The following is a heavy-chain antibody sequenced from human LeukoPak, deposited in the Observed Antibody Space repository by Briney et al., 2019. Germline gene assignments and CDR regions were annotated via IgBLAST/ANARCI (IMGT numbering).Heavy chain of an antibody. J-gene: IGHJ3*02. V-gene: IGHV4-39*01. D-gene: IGHD2-8*01. CDR1: GGSISSSSYY. CDR2: IYHSGST. Sequence: PSETLSLTCTVSGGSISSSSYYGGWLRQPPGKGLEWIGSIYHSGSTYYIPSLKSRVTISVDTYMDQFSLKLRSVTAADTAVYYCARHGVQSAGAFDIWGKGPMVTVS. CDR3: ARHGVQSAGAFDI.